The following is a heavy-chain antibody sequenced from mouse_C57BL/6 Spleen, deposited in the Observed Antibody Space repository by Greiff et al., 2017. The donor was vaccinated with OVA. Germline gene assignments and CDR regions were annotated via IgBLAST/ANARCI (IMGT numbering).Heavy chain of an antibody. CDR2: INPNNGGI. J-gene: IGHJ4*01. V-gene: IGHV1-22*01. D-gene: IGHD3-3*01. Sequence: VQLKESGPELVKPGASVKLSCKASGYTFTDYNMHWVNQSHGKSLEWIGYINPNNGGISYNQKFKGKVTLTVNKSSSTAYMELRSLTSEDSAVYYCAREGRDEYAMDCWGQRASVTVST. CDR3: AREGRDEYAMDC. CDR1: GYTFTDYN.